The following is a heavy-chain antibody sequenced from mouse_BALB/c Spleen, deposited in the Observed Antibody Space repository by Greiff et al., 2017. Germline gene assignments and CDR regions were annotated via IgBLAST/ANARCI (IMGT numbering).Heavy chain of an antibody. CDR1: GFTFSSYA. V-gene: IGHV5-6-5*01. CDR2: ISSGGST. CDR3: ARGLYDGYYYCDY. Sequence: EVKLQESGGGLVKPGGSLKLSCAASGFTFSSYAMSWVRQTPAKRLEWVASISSGGSTYYPDSVKGRFTISRDNARNILYLQMSRLRSEDTAMYYCARGLYDGYYYCDYWGQGTTLTVSS. J-gene: IGHJ2*01. D-gene: IGHD2-3*01.